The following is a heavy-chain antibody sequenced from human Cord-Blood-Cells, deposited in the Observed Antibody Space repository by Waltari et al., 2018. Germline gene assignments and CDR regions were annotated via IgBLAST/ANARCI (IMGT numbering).Heavy chain of an antibody. D-gene: IGHD3-9*01. Sequence: QVQLQQWGAGLLKPSETLSLTCAVYGGSFSGYYWSWIRQPPGKGLEWIGEINHRGSTNDNPSLKGRVTISVDTSKNQFALKLSSVTAADTAVYYCAREDDIFAFDSWGQGTMVTVSS. J-gene: IGHJ3*02. V-gene: IGHV4-34*01. CDR3: AREDDIFAFDS. CDR2: INHRGST. CDR1: GGSFSGYY.